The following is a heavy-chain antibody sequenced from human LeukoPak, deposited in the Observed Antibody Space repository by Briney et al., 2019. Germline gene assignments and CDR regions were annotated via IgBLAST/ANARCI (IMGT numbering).Heavy chain of an antibody. CDR1: GGSISAYY. Sequence: PSETLSLTCSVSGGSISAYYWSWIRQPPGKGLEWVGYVFYSGSTNYNPSLKNRVTISVDTSKNQFSLKLSSVTAADTAVYYCAREDYTRSSVGAFHIWGQGTVVTVSS. J-gene: IGHJ3*02. CDR2: VFYSGST. D-gene: IGHD6-6*01. V-gene: IGHV4-59*01. CDR3: AREDYTRSSVGAFHI.